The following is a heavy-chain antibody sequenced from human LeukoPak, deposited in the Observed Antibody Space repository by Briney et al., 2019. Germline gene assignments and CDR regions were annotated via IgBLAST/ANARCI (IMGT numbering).Heavy chain of an antibody. D-gene: IGHD3-9*01. CDR1: GFTLSYYW. CDR2: ISYYGSNK. CDR3: ARGVRDFDWLSPPNY. V-gene: IGHV3-30*19. Sequence: GSPRPSLGSSGFTLSYYWESLVRQAPGKGLEWVALISYYGSNKYYADSVKGRVTISRDNSKNTLYLQMNSLRAEDTAVYYCARGVRDFDWLSPPNYWGQGTLVTVSS. J-gene: IGHJ4*02.